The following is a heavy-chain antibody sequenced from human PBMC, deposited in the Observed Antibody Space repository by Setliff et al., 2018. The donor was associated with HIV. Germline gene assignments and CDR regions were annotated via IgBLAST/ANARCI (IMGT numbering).Heavy chain of an antibody. CDR2: IIHILGIR. Sequence: SVKVSCKASGGTFSTYSMNWVRQAPGQGFEWMGGIIHILGIRNYAQKFQGRVIITTDESTGTAYMELSSLKDDDTAIYYCARPAPLLGTSPANNAFDIWGQGTTVTVSS. CDR3: ARPAPLLGTSPANNAFDI. J-gene: IGHJ3*02. CDR1: GGTFSTYS. V-gene: IGHV1-69*10. D-gene: IGHD3-10*01.